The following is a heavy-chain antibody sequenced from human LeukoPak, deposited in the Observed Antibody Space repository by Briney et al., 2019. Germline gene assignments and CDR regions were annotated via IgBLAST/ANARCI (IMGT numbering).Heavy chain of an antibody. CDR3: ARDQDYDFWSASGYGMDV. CDR2: IIPIFGTA. D-gene: IGHD3-3*01. CDR1: GGTFSSYA. Sequence: SVKVSCKASGGTFSSYAISWVRQAPGQGLEWMGGIIPIFGTANYAQKFQGRVTITADESTSTAYMELSSLRSEDTAVYYCARDQDYDFWSASGYGMDVWGQGTTVTVSS. J-gene: IGHJ6*02. V-gene: IGHV1-69*01.